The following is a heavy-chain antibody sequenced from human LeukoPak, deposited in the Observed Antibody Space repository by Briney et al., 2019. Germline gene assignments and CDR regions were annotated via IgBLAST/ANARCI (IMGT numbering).Heavy chain of an antibody. Sequence: PSGTLSLTCAVSGGSISSSKWWSWVRQSPGKGLEWIGEIYHSGTTHYNPSLKSRVTISVDKSKNQFSLKLSSVTAADTAVYYCARVIADFGVVHYYYYYMDVWGKGTTVTVSS. V-gene: IGHV4-4*02. J-gene: IGHJ6*03. CDR3: ARVIADFGVVHYYYYYMDV. D-gene: IGHD3-3*01. CDR1: GGSISSSKW. CDR2: IYHSGTT.